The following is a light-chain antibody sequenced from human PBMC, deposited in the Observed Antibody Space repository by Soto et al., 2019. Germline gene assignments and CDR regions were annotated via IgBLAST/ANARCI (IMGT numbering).Light chain of an antibody. CDR3: QQYVSSPWA. CDR1: QSVTTSF. V-gene: IGKV3-20*01. J-gene: IGKJ1*01. CDR2: GAS. Sequence: IMFMYSAGTLSLAQGEGATPSCRPSQSVTTSFLAWYQQIPGQAPRLLIYGASRRATGIPDRFTGSVSGTDFTLTISRLESEHFAVYYCQQYVSSPWAFGQGTKVDIK.